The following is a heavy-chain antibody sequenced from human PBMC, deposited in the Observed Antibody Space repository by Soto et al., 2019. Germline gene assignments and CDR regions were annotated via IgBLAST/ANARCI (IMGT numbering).Heavy chain of an antibody. CDR2: INHSGST. CDR1: GGSFSGYY. CDR3: ARVPHIVVVPAARMTNWFDP. Sequence: KTSETLSLTCAVYGGSFSGYYWSWIRQPPGKGLEWIGEINHSGSTNYNPSLKSRVTISVDTSKNQFSLKLSSVTAADTAVYYCARVPHIVVVPAARMTNWFDPWGQGTLVTVSS. D-gene: IGHD2-2*01. V-gene: IGHV4-34*01. J-gene: IGHJ5*02.